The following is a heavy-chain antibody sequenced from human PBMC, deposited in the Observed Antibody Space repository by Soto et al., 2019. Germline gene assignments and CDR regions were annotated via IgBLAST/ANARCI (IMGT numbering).Heavy chain of an antibody. V-gene: IGHV3-49*03. CDR1: GFTFGDYA. CDR2: IRSKAYGGTT. J-gene: IGHJ5*02. Sequence: PGGSLRLSCTASGFTFGDYAMSWFRQAPGKGLEWVGFIRSKAYGGTTEYAASVKGRFTISRDDSKSIAYLQMNSLKTEDTAVYYCTRDSQGLLWFGELLSWFDPWGQGTLVTVSS. CDR3: TRDSQGLLWFGELLSWFDP. D-gene: IGHD3-10*01.